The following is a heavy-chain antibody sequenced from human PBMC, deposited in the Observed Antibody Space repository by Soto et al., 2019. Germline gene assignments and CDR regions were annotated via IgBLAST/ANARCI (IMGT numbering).Heavy chain of an antibody. CDR3: GRHLFYDTGSFYRSFDY. CDR2: IYYSGST. D-gene: IGHD1-26*01. J-gene: IGHJ4*02. Sequence: PSETLSLTCTVSGGSISSSNYYWGWIRQPPGKGLEWIGSIYYSGSTSYNPSLKSRVTISVDTSNNQFSLRLNSVTAADTAVYCCGRHLFYDTGSFYRSFDYWGQGTLVTVSS. V-gene: IGHV4-39*01. CDR1: GGSISSSNYY.